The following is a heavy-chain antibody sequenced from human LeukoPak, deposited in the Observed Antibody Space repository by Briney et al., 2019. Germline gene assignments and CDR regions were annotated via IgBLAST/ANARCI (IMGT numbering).Heavy chain of an antibody. CDR1: GFTVSSNY. Sequence: GGSLRLSCAASGFTVSSNYMSWVRQAPGKGLEWVSVIYSGGSTYYADSVKGRFTISRDNSKNTLYLQMNSLRAEDTAVYYCARAPQYYYDSSGPYYFDYWGQGTLVTASS. J-gene: IGHJ4*02. V-gene: IGHV3-66*01. CDR2: IYSGGST. D-gene: IGHD3-22*01. CDR3: ARAPQYYYDSSGPYYFDY.